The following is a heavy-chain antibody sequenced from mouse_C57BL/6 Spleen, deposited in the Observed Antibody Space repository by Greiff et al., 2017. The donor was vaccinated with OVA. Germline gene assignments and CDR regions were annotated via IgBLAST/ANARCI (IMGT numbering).Heavy chain of an antibody. J-gene: IGHJ1*03. CDR1: GFTFSDFY. Sequence: EVKLVESGGGLVQSGRSLRLSCATSGFTFSDFYMEWVRQAPGKGLEWIAASRNKANDYTTEYSASVKGRFIVSRDTSQSILYLQMNALRAEDTAIYYCARDGGYYGKGNFDVWGTGTTVTVSS. CDR3: ARDGGYYGKGNFDV. D-gene: IGHD1-1*01. V-gene: IGHV7-1*01. CDR2: SRNKANDYTT.